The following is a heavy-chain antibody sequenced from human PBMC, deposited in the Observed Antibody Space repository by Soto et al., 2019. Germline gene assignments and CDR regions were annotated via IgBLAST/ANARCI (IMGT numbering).Heavy chain of an antibody. V-gene: IGHV4-31*03. CDR1: GGSISSGGYY. D-gene: IGHD6-13*01. CDR3: ARGRDGSSSWDYYMDV. CDR2: IYYSGST. J-gene: IGHJ6*03. Sequence: SETLSLTCTVSGGSISSGGYYWSWIRQHPGKGLEWIGYIYYSGSTYYNPSLKSRVTISVDTSKNQFSLKLSSVTAADTAVYYCARGRDGSSSWDYYMDVWGKGTTVTVSS.